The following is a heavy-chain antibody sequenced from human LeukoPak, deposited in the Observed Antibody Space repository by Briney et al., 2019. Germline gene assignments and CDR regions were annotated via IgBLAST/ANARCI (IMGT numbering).Heavy chain of an antibody. CDR1: GYTFTSYG. J-gene: IGHJ6*03. V-gene: IGHV1-18*01. D-gene: IGHD2-2*01. CDR2: ISAYNGNT. CDR3: ARAIVVPAAPRDYYYYMDV. Sequence: GASMKVSCKASGYTFTSYGISWVRQAPGQGLEWMGWISAYNGNTNYAQKLQGRVTMTTDTSTSTAYMELRSLRSDDTAVYYCARAIVVPAAPRDYYYYMDVWGKGTTVTVSS.